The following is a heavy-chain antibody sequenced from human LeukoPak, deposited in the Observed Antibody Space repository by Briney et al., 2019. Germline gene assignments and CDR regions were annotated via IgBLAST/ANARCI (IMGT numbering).Heavy chain of an antibody. V-gene: IGHV3-21*01. CDR1: GITFSSYS. J-gene: IGHJ4*02. CDR3: ARRYGDSVGSFEF. Sequence: AGSLTFSCAASGITFSSYSMNWVRQAPGKGLEWVSSISTSSSYIYYADSVKGRFTISRDNAKNSLYLQMNSLRAEDTAVYYCARRYGDSVGSFEFWGQSTLVTVSS. D-gene: IGHD4-17*01. CDR2: ISTSSSYI.